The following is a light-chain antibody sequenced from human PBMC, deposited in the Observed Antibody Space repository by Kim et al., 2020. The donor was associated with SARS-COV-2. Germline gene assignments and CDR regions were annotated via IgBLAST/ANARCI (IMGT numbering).Light chain of an antibody. CDR3: HVWDGASGQWV. J-gene: IGLJ3*02. Sequence: APERTARISGGGNNIGSKGVIWGKQKPGQAPVLVIYYDRDRPSGIPERFSGSNSGNTATLTISRVEAGDEADYYCHVWDGASGQWVFGGGTQLTVL. V-gene: IGLV3-21*04. CDR1: NIGSKG. CDR2: YDR.